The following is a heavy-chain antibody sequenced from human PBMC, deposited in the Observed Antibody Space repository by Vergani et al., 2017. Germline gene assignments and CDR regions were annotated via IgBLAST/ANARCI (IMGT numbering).Heavy chain of an antibody. CDR2: INPNSGGT. V-gene: IGHV1-2*04. D-gene: IGHD4-17*01. Sequence: QVQLVQSGAEVKKPGASVKVSCKASGYTFTGYYMHWVRQAPGQGLEWMGWINPNSGGTNYAQKFQGWITMTRDTFISTTYMELSRLRSDDTAVYYCARATVTSYYYYYMDVWGKGTTVTVSS. J-gene: IGHJ6*03. CDR3: ARATVTSYYYYYMDV. CDR1: GYTFTGYY.